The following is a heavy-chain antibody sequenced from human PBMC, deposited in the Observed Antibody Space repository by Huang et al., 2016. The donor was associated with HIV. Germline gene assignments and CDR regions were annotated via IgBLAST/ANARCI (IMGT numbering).Heavy chain of an antibody. J-gene: IGHJ4*02. Sequence: QVQLQQSGPGQLKPSQTLSLTCAISEDRVSANSVTWNWIRQSPSGGLEWLGRTYYSAKWYNDYAESVKSRITIDTDISKNHVSLQLRSVVPEDTAVYFCARGRDFYYDKTGYSFDYWGQGSLVTVST. CDR3: ARGRDFYYDKTGYSFDY. CDR2: TYYSAKWYN. D-gene: IGHD3-9*01. CDR1: EDRVSANSVT. V-gene: IGHV6-1*01.